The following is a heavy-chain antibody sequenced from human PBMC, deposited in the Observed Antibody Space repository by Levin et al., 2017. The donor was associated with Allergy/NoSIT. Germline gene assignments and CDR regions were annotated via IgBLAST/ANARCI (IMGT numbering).Heavy chain of an antibody. CDR3: ARDNIGLPDAFDI. CDR1: GFTFDDYA. Sequence: PGGSLRLSCAASGFTFDDYAMHWVRQAPGKGLEWVSGSRWKSGSIGDADSVKGRFTISRDNAKNSLYLQMNSLRTEDTALYYCARDNIGLPDAFDIWGQGTMVIVSS. CDR2: SRWKSGSI. J-gene: IGHJ3*02. V-gene: IGHV3-9*01. D-gene: IGHD3-10*01.